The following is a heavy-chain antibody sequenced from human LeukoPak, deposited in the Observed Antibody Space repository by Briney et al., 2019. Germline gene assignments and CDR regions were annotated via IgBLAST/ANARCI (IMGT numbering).Heavy chain of an antibody. V-gene: IGHV4-4*09. D-gene: IGHD3-22*01. CDR1: GGSISGYY. CDR3: ARHDYDSSGYRRDYYFDY. CDR2: IYTRGST. Sequence: SETLSLTCTVSGGSISGYYWSWIRQPPGKGLEWIGYIYTRGSTNYNPSLKSRVTISVDTSKNQFSLKLSSVTAADTAVYYCARHDYDSSGYRRDYYFDYWGQGTLVTVSS. J-gene: IGHJ4*02.